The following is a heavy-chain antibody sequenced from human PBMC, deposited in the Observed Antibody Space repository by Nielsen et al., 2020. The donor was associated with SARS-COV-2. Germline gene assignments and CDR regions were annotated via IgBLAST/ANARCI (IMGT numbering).Heavy chain of an antibody. CDR3: ARDLLPWVPNDAFDI. J-gene: IGHJ3*02. CDR2: ISYDGSNK. D-gene: IGHD3-22*01. CDR1: GFTFSSYA. V-gene: IGHV3-30-3*01. Sequence: GESLKISCAASGFTFSSYAMHWVRQAPGKGLEWVAVISYDGSNKYYADSVKGRFTISRDNSKNTLYLQMNSLRAEDTAVYYCARDLLPWVPNDAFDIWGQGTMVTVSS.